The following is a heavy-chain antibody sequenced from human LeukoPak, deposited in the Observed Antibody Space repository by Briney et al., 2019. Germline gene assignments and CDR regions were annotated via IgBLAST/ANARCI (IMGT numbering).Heavy chain of an antibody. V-gene: IGHV4-38-2*02. Sequence: KPSETLSLTCTVSGYSISSGYYWGWIRQPPGKGLEWIGSIYHSGSTYYNPSPKSRVTISVDTSKNQFSLKLSSVTAADTAVYYCASSGGYYDFWSGYYRGSYYFDYWGQGTLVTVSS. J-gene: IGHJ4*02. D-gene: IGHD3-3*01. CDR1: GYSISSGYY. CDR3: ASSGGYYDFWSGYYRGSYYFDY. CDR2: IYHSGST.